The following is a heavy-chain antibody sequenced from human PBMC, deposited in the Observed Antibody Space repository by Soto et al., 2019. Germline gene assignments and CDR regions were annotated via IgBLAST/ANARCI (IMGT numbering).Heavy chain of an antibody. D-gene: IGHD2-15*01. CDR1: GGSISSSRYF. CDR2: IYYSGST. CDR3: ARHRSDFWFDP. Sequence: QLQLQESGPGLVKPSETLSLTCTVSGGSISSSRYFWGWIRQPPGKGLEWIGSIYYSGSTYYNPSLKIRVTVSVDTSKNQFSLKLSSVTAADTAVYYCARHRSDFWFDPWGQGTLVTVSS. V-gene: IGHV4-39*01. J-gene: IGHJ5*02.